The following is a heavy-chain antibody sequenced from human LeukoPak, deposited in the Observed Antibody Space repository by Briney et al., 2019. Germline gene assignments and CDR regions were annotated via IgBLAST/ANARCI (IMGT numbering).Heavy chain of an antibody. CDR3: AKCPKGKYYFDY. CDR2: MSYDGSNK. V-gene: IGHV3-30*18. CDR1: GFTFSSYG. J-gene: IGHJ4*02. Sequence: GRSLRLSCAASGFTFSSYGMHWVRQAPGKGLEWVAVMSYDGSNKYYADSVKGRFTISRDNSKNTLYLQMNSLRAEDTTVYYCAKCPKGKYYFDYWGQGTLVTVSS.